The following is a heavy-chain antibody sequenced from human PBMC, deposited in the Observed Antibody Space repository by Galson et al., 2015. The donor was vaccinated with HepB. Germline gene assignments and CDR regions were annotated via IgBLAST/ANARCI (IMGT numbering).Heavy chain of an antibody. V-gene: IGHV1-8*01. J-gene: IGHJ5*02. CDR2: MNPNSGNT. CDR3: ARGLRFDYIWGSYRSNWFDP. D-gene: IGHD3-16*02. CDR1: GYTFTSYD. Sequence: SVKVSCKASGYTFTSYDINWVRQATGQGLEWMGWMNPNSGNTGYAQKFQGRVTMTRNTSISTAYMELSSLRSEDTAVYYCARGLRFDYIWGSYRSNWFDPWAQGTLVTVSS.